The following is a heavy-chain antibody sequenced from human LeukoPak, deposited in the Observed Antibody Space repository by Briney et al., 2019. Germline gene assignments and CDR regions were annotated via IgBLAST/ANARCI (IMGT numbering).Heavy chain of an antibody. V-gene: IGHV3-66*01. CDR2: IYSGGST. CDR1: GFTVSSNY. J-gene: IGHJ4*02. CDR3: ARKEGPSIAARPIVN. Sequence: GGSLRLSCAASGFTVSSNYMSWVRQAPGKGLEWVSVIYSGGSTYYADSVKGRFTISRDNSKNTLYLQMNSLRAEDTAVYYCARKEGPSIAARPIVNWGQGTLVTVSS. D-gene: IGHD6-6*01.